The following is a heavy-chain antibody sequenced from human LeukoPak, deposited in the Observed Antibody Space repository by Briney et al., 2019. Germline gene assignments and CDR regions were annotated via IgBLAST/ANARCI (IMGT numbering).Heavy chain of an antibody. CDR1: GFTFSTYG. V-gene: IGHV3-48*01. J-gene: IGHJ4*02. CDR2: ISRSRSTI. D-gene: IGHD2-2*01. CDR3: ARARGYCATTTCYGLFDY. Sequence: GGSLRLSCSPSGFTFSTYGMNWVRQTPGKGLEWISFISRSRSTIYYADSVRGRFTISRDNARNLLYLQMNNLRAEDTAIYYCARARGYCATTTCYGLFDYWGQGILVTVSS.